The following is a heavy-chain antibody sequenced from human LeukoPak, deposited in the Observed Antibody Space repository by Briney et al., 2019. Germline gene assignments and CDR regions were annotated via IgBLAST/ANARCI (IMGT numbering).Heavy chain of an antibody. CDR3: ARPTYSEYVSTYAGGYYYMDV. Sequence: SETLSLTCTVSGGSLNNYYWTWIRQPPGKGLEWIGYISYSGSANYNPSLKSGLTISVGSNKNRFFLVQIPVTAADTAVYYCARPTYSEYVSTYAGGYYYMDVWGKGTTVTISS. CDR2: ISYSGSA. CDR1: GGSLNNYY. D-gene: IGHD1-26*01. J-gene: IGHJ6*03. V-gene: IGHV4-59*12.